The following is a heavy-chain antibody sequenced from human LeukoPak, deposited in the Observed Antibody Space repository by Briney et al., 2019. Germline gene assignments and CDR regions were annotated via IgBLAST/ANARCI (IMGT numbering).Heavy chain of an antibody. Sequence: SETLSLTCTVSGVSLSSYYWSWLRQPPGKGLEWLGYIYYSGSTNYNPSLKSRVTISVDTSKNQFSLKLSSVTAADTAVYYCARVGTMVRGVLPYYFDYWGQGTLVTVSS. V-gene: IGHV4-59*01. CDR3: ARVGTMVRGVLPYYFDY. CDR2: IYYSGST. CDR1: GVSLSSYY. D-gene: IGHD3-10*01. J-gene: IGHJ4*02.